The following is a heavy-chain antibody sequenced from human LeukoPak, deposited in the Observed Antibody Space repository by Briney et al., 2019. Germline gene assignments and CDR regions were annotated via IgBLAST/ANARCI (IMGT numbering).Heavy chain of an antibody. V-gene: IGHV3-23*01. CDR3: AKDSSIDYYDSSGYVWFALIFDY. CDR2: ISGSGGST. CDR1: GFTFSSYG. Sequence: PGGTLRLSCAASGFTFSSYGMSWVRQAPGKGLEWVSAISGSGGSTYYADSVKGRFTISRDNSKNTLYLQMNSLRAEDTAVYYCAKDSSIDYYDSSGYVWFALIFDYWGQGTLVTVSS. D-gene: IGHD3-22*01. J-gene: IGHJ4*02.